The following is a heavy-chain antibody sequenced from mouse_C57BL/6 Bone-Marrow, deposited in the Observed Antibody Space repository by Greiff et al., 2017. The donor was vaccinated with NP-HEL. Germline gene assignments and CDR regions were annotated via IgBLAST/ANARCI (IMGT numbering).Heavy chain of an antibody. D-gene: IGHD1-1*01. CDR1: GFSLSTFGMG. Sequence: QVTLRESGPGILQPSQTLSLTCSFSGFSLSTFGMGVGWIRQPSGKGLEWLAHIWWDDDKYYNPALKSRLTISKDTSKNQVFLKIANVDTADTATYYCARMGDYYYGSSYSWYFDVWGTGTTVTVSS. V-gene: IGHV8-8*01. CDR3: ARMGDYYYGSSYSWYFDV. CDR2: IWWDDDK. J-gene: IGHJ1*03.